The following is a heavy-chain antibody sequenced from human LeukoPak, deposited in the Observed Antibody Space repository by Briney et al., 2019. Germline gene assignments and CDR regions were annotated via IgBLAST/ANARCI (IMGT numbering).Heavy chain of an antibody. CDR3: ARARGYCSGGSCYTHDYYYYYYMDV. V-gene: IGHV1-69*06. Sequence: GASVKVSCKASGYTFTGYYIHWVRQAPGQGLEWMGGIIPIFGTANYAQKFQGRVTITADKSTSTAYMELSSLRSEDTAVYYCARARGYCSGGSCYTHDYYYYYYMDVWGKGTTVTVSS. D-gene: IGHD2-15*01. CDR2: IIPIFGTA. J-gene: IGHJ6*03. CDR1: GYTFTGYY.